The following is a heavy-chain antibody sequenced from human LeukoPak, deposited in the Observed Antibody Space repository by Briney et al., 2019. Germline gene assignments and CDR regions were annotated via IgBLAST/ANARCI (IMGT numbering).Heavy chain of an antibody. Sequence: PGGSLRLSCAASGFTFSRYSMTWVRQAPGKGREWVSSMSSGSRYIYYADSVRGRFTISRDNAKNSLYLLMNSLRAEDTAVYYCARDRPTGASRLFVVQWGQGTLVTVSS. V-gene: IGHV3-21*01. CDR3: ARDRPTGASRLFVVQ. CDR1: GFTFSRYS. D-gene: IGHD3-3*01. J-gene: IGHJ4*02. CDR2: MSSGSRYI.